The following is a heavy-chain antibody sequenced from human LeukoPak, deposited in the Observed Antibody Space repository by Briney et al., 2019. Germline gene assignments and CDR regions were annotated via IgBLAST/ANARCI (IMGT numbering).Heavy chain of an antibody. V-gene: IGHV1-2*02. Sequence: ASVKVSCKASGYTFTGYYMHWVRQAPGQGLEWMGWINPNNGGANYARKFQGRVTMTRDTSISTVFLEVSRLRSDDTAVYYCARGLGTVTTLNYYVADWGQGTLVTVSS. CDR3: ARGLGTVTTLNYYVAD. CDR1: GYTFTGYY. CDR2: INPNNGGA. D-gene: IGHD4-17*01. J-gene: IGHJ4*02.